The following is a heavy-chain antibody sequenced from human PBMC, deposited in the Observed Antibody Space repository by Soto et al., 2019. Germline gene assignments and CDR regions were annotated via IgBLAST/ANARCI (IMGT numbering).Heavy chain of an antibody. CDR1: GGSFSGYY. J-gene: IGHJ4*02. Sequence: SETLSLTCAVYGGSFSGYYWSWIRQPPGKGLEWIGEINHSGSTNYNPSLKSRVTISVDTSKNQFSLKLSSVTAADTAVYYCASGGYSYGYRFDYWGQGTLVTVSS. V-gene: IGHV4-34*01. D-gene: IGHD5-18*01. CDR2: INHSGST. CDR3: ASGGYSYGYRFDY.